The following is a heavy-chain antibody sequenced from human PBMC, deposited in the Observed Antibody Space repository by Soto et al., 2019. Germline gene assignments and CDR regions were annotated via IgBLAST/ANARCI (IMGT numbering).Heavy chain of an antibody. J-gene: IGHJ5*02. CDR1: GGSIASSDC. CDR2: IYQYRST. Sequence: QVQLQESGPGLVKPSGTLSLTCVVSGGSIASSDCWSWGRQSPGKGLEWIGDIYQYRSTHYNTSLKSRVTISVDRSNNECSLNLNPVTAADTAVYYCARSSATFNWFDPWGQGTLVTVSS. V-gene: IGHV4-4*02. D-gene: IGHD6-19*01. CDR3: ARSSATFNWFDP.